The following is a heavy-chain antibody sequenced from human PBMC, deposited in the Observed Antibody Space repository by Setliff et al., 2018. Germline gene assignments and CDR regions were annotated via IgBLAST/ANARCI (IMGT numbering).Heavy chain of an antibody. CDR3: ARVDFTMIQGVLGL. CDR1: GESFDTYY. CDR2: VYYSGYT. J-gene: IGHJ1*01. V-gene: IGHV4-39*07. Sequence: SETLSLTCNVFGESFDTYYWSWIRQPPGKGMEWIGSVYYSGYTYYNPSLQSRVTISVDMSKNQFSMKLTSVTAADTAVYYCARVDFTMIQGVLGLWGQGTLVTVSS. D-gene: IGHD3-10*01.